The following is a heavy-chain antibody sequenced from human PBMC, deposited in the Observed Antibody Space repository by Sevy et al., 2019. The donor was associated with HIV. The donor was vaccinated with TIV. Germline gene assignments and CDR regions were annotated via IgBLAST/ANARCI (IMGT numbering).Heavy chain of an antibody. Sequence: SETLSLTCTVSGGSVSSGRYYWSWIRQPPGKGLEWVGYFYDSRRTKYNPSLKSRVTIAVDMSKNLFSLKLKSVTAADTAEYDCARHGAVQLAFGMDVWGQGTRVTVSS. CDR3: ARHGAVQLAFGMDV. J-gene: IGHJ6*02. CDR1: GGSVSSGRYY. CDR2: FYDSRRT. D-gene: IGHD1-1*01. V-gene: IGHV4-61*03.